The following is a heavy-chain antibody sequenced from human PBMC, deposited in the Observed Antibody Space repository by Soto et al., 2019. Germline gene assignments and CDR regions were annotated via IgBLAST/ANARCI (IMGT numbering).Heavy chain of an antibody. CDR1: GGSFIGYY. CDR2: INHSGST. CDR3: ARGGSGTYCYDSSGYFFDY. D-gene: IGHD3-22*01. V-gene: IGHV4-34*01. Sequence: SETLSLTCAVYGGSFIGYYWRWIRQPPGKGLEWIGEINHSGSTNYNPSLKSRVTISVDTSKNQFSLKLSSVTAADTAVYYCARGGSGTYCYDSSGYFFDYWGQGTPVTVS. J-gene: IGHJ4*02.